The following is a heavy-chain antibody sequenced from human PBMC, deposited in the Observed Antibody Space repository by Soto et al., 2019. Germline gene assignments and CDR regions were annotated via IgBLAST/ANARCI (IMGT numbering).Heavy chain of an antibody. CDR3: ARSPGVGVRGAY. Sequence: PGGSLRLSCAGSGFTFSAYNINWVRQAPGKGLEWVSSISAGSLFIYQPDSMKGRFTISRDDARNSVYLQMNSLTAEDTAVYYCARSPGVGVRGAYWGQGTLVTVSS. CDR1: GFTFSAYN. J-gene: IGHJ4*02. D-gene: IGHD3-16*01. CDR2: ISAGSLFI. V-gene: IGHV3-21*01.